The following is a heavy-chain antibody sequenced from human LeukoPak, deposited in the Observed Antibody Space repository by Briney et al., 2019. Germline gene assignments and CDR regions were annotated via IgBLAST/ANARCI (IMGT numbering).Heavy chain of an antibody. CDR3: ARALFSGLDFDY. Sequence: GGSLRLSCAASGFTFSSYEMNWVRQAPGKGLEWVSYISSSGTIYYADSVKGRFTISRDNAKNSLYLQMNSLRAEDTAVYYCARALFSGLDFDYWGQGTLVTVSS. CDR2: ISSSGTI. CDR1: GFTFSSYE. D-gene: IGHD6-19*01. J-gene: IGHJ4*02. V-gene: IGHV3-48*03.